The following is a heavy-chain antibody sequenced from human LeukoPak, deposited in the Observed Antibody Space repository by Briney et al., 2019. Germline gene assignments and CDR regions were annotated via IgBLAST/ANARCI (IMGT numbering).Heavy chain of an antibody. D-gene: IGHD3-22*01. CDR2: FNREDDKA. Sequence: ASVTVSCKVSGYTLTELSMHWVRQAPGEGLEWMGGFNREDDKAIYAQHFQGRVTMTEDTSTDTAYMELSSLRSEGTAVYFCATLDSYYDRGRPLVPDWGQGTLVTVSS. V-gene: IGHV1-24*01. CDR1: GYTLTELS. CDR3: ATLDSYYDRGRPLVPD. J-gene: IGHJ4*02.